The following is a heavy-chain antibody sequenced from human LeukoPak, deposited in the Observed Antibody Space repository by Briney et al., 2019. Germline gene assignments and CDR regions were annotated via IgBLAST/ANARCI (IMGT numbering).Heavy chain of an antibody. CDR3: ARVVTSSGWYEDS. Sequence: GGSLRLSCAASGFTFSSYVMNWVRQAPGKALEWVSAITGSGSSTYYADSVKGRFTISRGNSKNTLYLQMNSLRAEDTAVYYCARVVTSSGWYEDSWGQGTLVTVSS. V-gene: IGHV3-23*01. CDR1: GFTFSSYV. J-gene: IGHJ4*02. CDR2: ITGSGSST. D-gene: IGHD6-19*01.